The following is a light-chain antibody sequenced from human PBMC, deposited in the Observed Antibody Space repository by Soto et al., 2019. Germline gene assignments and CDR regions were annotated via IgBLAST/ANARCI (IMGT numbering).Light chain of an antibody. CDR2: RNN. CDR1: SSNIGSNY. Sequence: QSVRTQPPSASGTPGQRVTISCSGSSSNIGSNYVYWYQQLPGTAPKLLIYRNNQRPSGVPDRFSGSKSGTSASLAISGLRSEDEADYYCAAWDDSLSRYVFGTGTKVTVL. V-gene: IGLV1-47*01. CDR3: AAWDDSLSRYV. J-gene: IGLJ1*01.